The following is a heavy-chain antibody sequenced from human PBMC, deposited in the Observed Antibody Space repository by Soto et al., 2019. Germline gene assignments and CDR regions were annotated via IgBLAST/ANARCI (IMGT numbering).Heavy chain of an antibody. CDR1: GYTFTSYG. Sequence: QVQVMQSGAEVKKPGASVKVSCKASGYTFTSYGISWVRQAPGQGLEWMGWISTYNGNTNYEKKLQGRVTMTTDTSTSTAYMELRSLRSDDTAVYYCGRDLYQSVFYYGMDVWGQGTTVTFSS. CDR2: ISTYNGNT. CDR3: GRDLYQSVFYYGMDV. V-gene: IGHV1-18*01. J-gene: IGHJ6*02. D-gene: IGHD2-2*01.